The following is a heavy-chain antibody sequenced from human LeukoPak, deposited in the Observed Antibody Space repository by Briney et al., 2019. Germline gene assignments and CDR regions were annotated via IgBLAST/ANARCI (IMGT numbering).Heavy chain of an antibody. CDR2: INPNSGGT. J-gene: IGHJ4*02. CDR1: GYTFTSYD. Sequence: ASVKVSCKASGYTFTSYDINWVRQATGQGLEWMGWINPNSGGTNYAQKFQGRVTMTRDTSISTAYMELSRLRSDDTAVYYCARDYYDSSGYSQEGADCWGQGTLVTVSS. V-gene: IGHV1-2*02. D-gene: IGHD3-22*01. CDR3: ARDYYDSSGYSQEGADC.